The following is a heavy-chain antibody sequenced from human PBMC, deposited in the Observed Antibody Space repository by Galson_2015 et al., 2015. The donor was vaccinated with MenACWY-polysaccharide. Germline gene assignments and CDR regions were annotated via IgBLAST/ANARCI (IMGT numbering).Heavy chain of an antibody. CDR3: ASRLAQVGIAGHGYGMDV. Sequence: ETLSLPCTVSGGSISSSNYYWGWIRQSPEKGLEWIGTISYSGSTYYNPSLKSRVTISVDTSKNQFSLKLSSVTAADTAVYYCASRLAQVGIAGHGYGMDVWGQGTTVTVSS. CDR1: GGSISSSNYY. CDR2: ISYSGST. D-gene: IGHD1-14*01. J-gene: IGHJ6*02. V-gene: IGHV4-39*01.